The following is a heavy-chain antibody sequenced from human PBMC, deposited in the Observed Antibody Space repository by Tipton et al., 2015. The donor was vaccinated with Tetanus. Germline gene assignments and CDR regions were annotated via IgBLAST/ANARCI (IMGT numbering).Heavy chain of an antibody. CDR2: VHFTGST. D-gene: IGHD1-26*01. J-gene: IGHJ4*02. CDR1: GDSISSGDYY. CDR3: ARGLPREPFYLDY. Sequence: TLSLTCTVSGDSISSGDYYWSWIRQPPGKALEWIGYVHFTGSTFYNPSLDSRVTISVDTAKNQFSLRLTSVTPADAAVYFCARGLPREPFYLDYWGQGKPVTVSS. V-gene: IGHV4-30-4*01.